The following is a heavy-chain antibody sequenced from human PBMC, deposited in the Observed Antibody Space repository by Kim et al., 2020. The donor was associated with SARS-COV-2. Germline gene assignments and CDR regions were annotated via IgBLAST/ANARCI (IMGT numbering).Heavy chain of an antibody. Sequence: SETLSLTCTVSGGSISSGGYYWSWIRQHPGKGLEWIGYIYYSGSTYYNPSLKSRVTISVDTSNNQFSLKLSSVTAADTAVYYCATNIVVVPAAHYYYYGMDVWGQGTTVTVSS. V-gene: IGHV4-31*03. J-gene: IGHJ6*02. CDR1: GGSISSGGYY. D-gene: IGHD2-2*01. CDR2: IYYSGST. CDR3: ATNIVVVPAAHYYYYGMDV.